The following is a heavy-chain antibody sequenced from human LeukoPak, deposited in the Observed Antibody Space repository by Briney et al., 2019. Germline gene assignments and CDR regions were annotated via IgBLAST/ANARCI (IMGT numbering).Heavy chain of an antibody. Sequence: GGSLRLSCAASGFTFSSYWMSWVRQAPGKGLEWVANIKQDGSEKYYVDPVKGRFTISRDNAKNSLYLQMNSLRAEDTAVYYCARDYTFGGVIVNFDYWGQGTLVTVSS. CDR3: ARDYTFGGVIVNFDY. D-gene: IGHD3-16*02. CDR2: IKQDGSEK. J-gene: IGHJ4*02. CDR1: GFTFSSYW. V-gene: IGHV3-7*01.